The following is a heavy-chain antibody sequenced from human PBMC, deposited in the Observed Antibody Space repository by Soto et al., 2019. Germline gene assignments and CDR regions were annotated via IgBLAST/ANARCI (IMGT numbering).Heavy chain of an antibody. J-gene: IGHJ6*03. CDR3: AREGAYSSGWVDYYYYYMDV. D-gene: IGHD6-19*01. CDR1: GYTFTSYY. CDR2: INPSGGST. Sequence: QVQLVQSGAEVKKPGASVKVSCKASGYTFTSYYMHWVRQAPGQGLEWMGIINPSGGSTSNAQKFQGSVTMTRDTSTSTVYMELSSLRSEDTAVYYCAREGAYSSGWVDYYYYYMDVWGKGTTVTVSS. V-gene: IGHV1-46*03.